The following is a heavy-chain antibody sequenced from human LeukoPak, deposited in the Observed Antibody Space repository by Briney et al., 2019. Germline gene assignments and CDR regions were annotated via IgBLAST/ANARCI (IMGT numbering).Heavy chain of an antibody. V-gene: IGHV4-34*01. Sequence: SETLSLTCAVYGGSFSGYYWSWIRQPPGKGLEWIGEINHSGSTNYNPSLKSRVTISVDTSKNQFSLKLSSVTAADTAVYYCARVKGYSSGWPYYCMDVWGKGTTVTVSS. J-gene: IGHJ6*03. D-gene: IGHD6-19*01. CDR2: INHSGST. CDR1: GGSFSGYY. CDR3: ARVKGYSSGWPYYCMDV.